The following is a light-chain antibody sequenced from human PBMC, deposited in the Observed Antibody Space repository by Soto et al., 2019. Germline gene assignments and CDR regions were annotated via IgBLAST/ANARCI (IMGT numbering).Light chain of an antibody. CDR3: QQYNNWPIT. J-gene: IGKJ5*01. Sequence: IVMSQSPATLTVSXGERATLYCRGSYSVSRELAWYHQNPGXAPRRGXAEASTRAPGNPARFSGSGSGTKFTPSISSRQSDDFAVYYGQQYNNWPITFGQGTRLEIK. CDR2: EAS. CDR1: YSVSRE. V-gene: IGKV3D-15*01.